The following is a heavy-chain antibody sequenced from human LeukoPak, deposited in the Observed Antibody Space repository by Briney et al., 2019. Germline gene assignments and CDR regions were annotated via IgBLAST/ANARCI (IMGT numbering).Heavy chain of an antibody. CDR3: ARRYGGIAVAGTETFDY. J-gene: IGHJ4*02. D-gene: IGHD6-19*01. CDR2: IYTSGST. Sequence: SETLSLTCTVSGYSISSGYYWSWIRQPAGKGLEWIGRIYTSGSTNYNPSLESRVTMSVDTSKNQFSLKLSSVTAADTAVYYCARRYGGIAVAGTETFDYWGQGTLVTVSS. CDR1: GYSISSGYY. V-gene: IGHV4-4*07.